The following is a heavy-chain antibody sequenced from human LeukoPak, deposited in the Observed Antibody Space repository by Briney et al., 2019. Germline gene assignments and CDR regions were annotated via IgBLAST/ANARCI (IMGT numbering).Heavy chain of an antibody. CDR1: GFTFRTYA. CDR3: AKYSVWATHSDGRSHFDY. J-gene: IGHJ4*02. D-gene: IGHD2-15*01. CDR2: VSGSGGRT. V-gene: IGHV3-23*01. Sequence: GGSLRLSCAASGFTFRTYASTWAGQPQGKGLEWVSAVSGSGGRTYYADSVKGRFTISRDNSKNTLYLQMNSLSAEDTAVYYCAKYSVWATHSDGRSHFDYWGQGTLVTVSS.